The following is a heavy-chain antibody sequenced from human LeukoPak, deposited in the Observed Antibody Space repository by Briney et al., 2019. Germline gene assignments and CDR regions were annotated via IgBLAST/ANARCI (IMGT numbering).Heavy chain of an antibody. CDR1: GFTFSSYG. D-gene: IGHD3-22*01. V-gene: IGHV3-30*02. J-gene: IGHJ4*02. Sequence: GGSLRLSCAASGFTFSSYGMHWVRQAPGKGLGWVAFIRYDGSNKYYADSVKGRFTISRDNSKNTLYLQMNSLRAEDTAVYYCAKDWEYYYDSSGYKRGLDYWGQGTLVTVSS. CDR2: IRYDGSNK. CDR3: AKDWEYYYDSSGYKRGLDY.